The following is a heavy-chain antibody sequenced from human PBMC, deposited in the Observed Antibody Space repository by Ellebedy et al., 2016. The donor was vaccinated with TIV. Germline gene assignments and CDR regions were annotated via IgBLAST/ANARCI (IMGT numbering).Heavy chain of an antibody. CDR3: VKDRGDIIRDFDY. J-gene: IGHJ4*02. Sequence: GESLKISCSASGFTFSHYAMHWVRQAPGKGLEYVSAINNNGGNTYYADSVKGRFTISRDSSKNTLYLQMSSLRPEATAMYYCVKDRGDIIRDFDYWGQGTLVTVSS. D-gene: IGHD2-21*02. CDR1: GFTFSHYA. CDR2: INNNGGNT. V-gene: IGHV3-64D*06.